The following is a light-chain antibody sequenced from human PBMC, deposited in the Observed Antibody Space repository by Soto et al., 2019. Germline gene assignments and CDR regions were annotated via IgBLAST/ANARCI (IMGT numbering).Light chain of an antibody. CDR3: QQYGTSPRT. J-gene: IGKJ1*01. Sequence: EILLTQSPGTLSLSPGERATLFCRASQNVNRNYLAWYQQKPGQAPRLHIYGASTRATGIPDRFTGSGSGTDLTLTISRLEPEDFAVYYCQQYGTSPRTFGQGTKVDIK. V-gene: IGKV3-20*01. CDR2: GAS. CDR1: QNVNRNY.